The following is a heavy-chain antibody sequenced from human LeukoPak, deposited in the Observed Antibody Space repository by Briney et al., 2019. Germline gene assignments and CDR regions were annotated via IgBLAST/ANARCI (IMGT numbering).Heavy chain of an antibody. D-gene: IGHD2-2*02. CDR2: VNPNSGNT. Sequence: ASVKDSCEASGYTFSSYDINWVRQAPGQGLEWMGWVNPNSGNTGYAQKFQGRVTMTRDTSISTAYMELSSLRSEDTAVYYCARGTPYCSSASCYNYWGQGTLVTVSS. J-gene: IGHJ4*02. CDR3: ARGTPYCSSASCYNY. CDR1: GYTFSSYD. V-gene: IGHV1-8*01.